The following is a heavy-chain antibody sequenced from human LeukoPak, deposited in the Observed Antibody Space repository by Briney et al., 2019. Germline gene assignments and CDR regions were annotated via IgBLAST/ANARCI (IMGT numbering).Heavy chain of an antibody. CDR2: INPNSGKT. CDR1: GYTFTSYD. Sequence: PEASVKVSCKASGYTFTSYDMNWVRQATGQGLEWMGWINPNSGKTCYAQKFQGRVTMTRDMSTSTVYMELSSLRSEDTAVYYCATVGVGATFRHWFDPWGQGTLVTVSS. J-gene: IGHJ5*02. CDR3: ATVGVGATFRHWFDP. V-gene: IGHV1-8*02. D-gene: IGHD1-26*01.